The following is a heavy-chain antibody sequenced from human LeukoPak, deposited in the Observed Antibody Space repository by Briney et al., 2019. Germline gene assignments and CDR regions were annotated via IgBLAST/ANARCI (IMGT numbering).Heavy chain of an antibody. CDR3: ARDHTYYYGSGSYYNGHDY. CDR1: GFTFSSYG. J-gene: IGHJ4*02. Sequence: GGSLRLSCAASGFTFSSYGMSWVRQAPGKGLEWVSAISGSGGSTYYADSVKGRFTISRDNSKNTLYLQMNSLRAEDTAVYYCARDHTYYYGSGSYYNGHDYWGQGTLVTVSS. D-gene: IGHD3-10*01. CDR2: ISGSGGST. V-gene: IGHV3-23*01.